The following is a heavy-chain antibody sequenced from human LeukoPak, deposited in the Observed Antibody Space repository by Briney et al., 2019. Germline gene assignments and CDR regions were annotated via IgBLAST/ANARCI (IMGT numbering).Heavy chain of an antibody. J-gene: IGHJ2*01. CDR3: ARAPVELYQLLPNWYFDL. CDR2: FDPEDGET. Sequence: ASVKVSCKVSGYTLTELSMHWVRQAPGKGLEWMGGFDPEDGETIYAQKFQGRVTMTRDTSISTAYMELSRLRSDDTAVYYCARAPVELYQLLPNWYFDLWGRGTLVTVSS. V-gene: IGHV1-24*01. CDR1: GYTLTELS. D-gene: IGHD2-2*01.